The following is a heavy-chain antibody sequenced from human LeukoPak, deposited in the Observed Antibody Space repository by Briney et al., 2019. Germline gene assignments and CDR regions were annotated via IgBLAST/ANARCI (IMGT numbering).Heavy chain of an antibody. CDR3: ATTPSSGWYTMDV. J-gene: IGHJ6*02. CDR2: ISSDGTYT. V-gene: IGHV3-74*01. D-gene: IGHD6-19*01. Sequence: GGSLRLSCAASGFTFSSHLMHWVRQAPGKGLVWVSRISSDGTYTNYADSVKGRFTLSRDNSKNTLYLQMNSLRPEDTAVYYCATTPSSGWYTMDVWGQGTTVTVSS. CDR1: GFTFSSHL.